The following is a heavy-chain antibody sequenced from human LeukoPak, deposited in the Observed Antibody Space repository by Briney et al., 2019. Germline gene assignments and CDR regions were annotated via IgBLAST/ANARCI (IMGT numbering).Heavy chain of an antibody. CDR1: GYTLTELS. CDR3: ATDLHYYDSSGFTIP. V-gene: IGHV1-24*01. Sequence: ASVKVSCKVCGYTLTELSMHWVRQAPGKGLEWMGGFDPEDGETIYAQKFQGRVTMTEDTSTDTAYMELSSLRSEDTAVYYCATDLHYYDSSGFTIPWGQGTLVTVSS. J-gene: IGHJ4*02. D-gene: IGHD3-22*01. CDR2: FDPEDGET.